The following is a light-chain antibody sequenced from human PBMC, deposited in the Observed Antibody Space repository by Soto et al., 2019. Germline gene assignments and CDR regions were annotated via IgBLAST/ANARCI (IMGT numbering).Light chain of an antibody. CDR3: AAWDDNLNGPV. Sequence: QSVLTQPPSASGTPGQRVTMSCSGSSSNIGSNSVNSYQHVPGTAPKILIYSDDERPSGVPDRFSGSKSGTSASLAISGLQSEDEADYYCAAWDDNLNGPVFGGGTKLTVL. CDR1: SSNIGSNS. J-gene: IGLJ2*01. V-gene: IGLV1-44*01. CDR2: SDD.